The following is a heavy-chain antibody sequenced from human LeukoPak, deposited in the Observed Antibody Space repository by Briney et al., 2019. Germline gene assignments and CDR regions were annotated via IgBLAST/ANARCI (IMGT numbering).Heavy chain of an antibody. D-gene: IGHD4-17*01. Sequence: GSLRLSCAASGFTFGSYAMSWVRQAPGKGLEWVSAISGSSGSTHYADSVEGRFTISRDNSKNILYLQMNSLRAEDTAVYYCAKERRLTTAFDYWGQGTLVTVSS. CDR2: ISGSSGST. J-gene: IGHJ4*02. CDR1: GFTFGSYA. V-gene: IGHV3-23*01. CDR3: AKERRLTTAFDY.